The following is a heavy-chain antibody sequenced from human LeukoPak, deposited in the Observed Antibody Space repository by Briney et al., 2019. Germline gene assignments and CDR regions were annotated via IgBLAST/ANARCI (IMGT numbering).Heavy chain of an antibody. Sequence: PGGSLRLSCAASGFTFSSYAMSWVRQAPGKGLEWVSAIGGSGGSTYYADSVKGRFTISRDNSKNTLYLQMNSLRAEDTAVYYCAKVLLWFGESEYYSDYWGQGTLVTVSS. CDR2: IGGSGGST. J-gene: IGHJ4*02. CDR3: AKVLLWFGESEYYSDY. V-gene: IGHV3-23*01. D-gene: IGHD3-10*01. CDR1: GFTFSSYA.